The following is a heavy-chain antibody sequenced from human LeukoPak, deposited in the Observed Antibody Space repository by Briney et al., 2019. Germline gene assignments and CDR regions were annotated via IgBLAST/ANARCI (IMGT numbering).Heavy chain of an antibody. D-gene: IGHD3-10*01. J-gene: IGHJ4*02. CDR3: WSGSVRGDDDY. CDR2: VYYSGST. CDR1: GGSISSSGYF. Sequence: SETLSLTCTVSGGSISSSGYFRGWIRQPPGRGGGWIGNVYYSGSTYYNTSTKRRVTISVDTSKNQFSLKLSSVTAADTAVYSSWSGSVRGDDDYWGQRTLVTVSS. V-gene: IGHV4-39*07.